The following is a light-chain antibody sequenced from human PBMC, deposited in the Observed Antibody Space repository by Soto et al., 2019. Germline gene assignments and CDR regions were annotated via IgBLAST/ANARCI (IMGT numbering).Light chain of an antibody. J-gene: IGKJ1*01. CDR3: QHYDSFWS. CDR1: QSISSY. V-gene: IGKV1-5*01. CDR2: DAS. Sequence: IQMTQSPSSLSASVGDIVNMTCRASQSISSYLNWYQQKPGKAPKLLVYDASTLETGVPSRFSGSGSGAEFTLTITGLQPEDIATYSCQHYDSFWSFGQGTKVDIK.